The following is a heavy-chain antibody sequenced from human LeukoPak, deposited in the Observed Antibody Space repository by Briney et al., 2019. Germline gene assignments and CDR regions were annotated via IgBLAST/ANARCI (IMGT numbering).Heavy chain of an antibody. J-gene: IGHJ4*02. V-gene: IGHV4-39*07. CDR3: ARGRRDGYNLLDY. CDR2: IYYSGST. D-gene: IGHD5-24*01. Sequence: SETLALTCTVSGGSISSSSYYWGWIRQPPGKGLEWIGSIYYSGSTYYNPSLKSRVTISVDTSKNQFSLKLSSVTAADTAVYYCARGRRDGYNLLDYWGQGTLVTVSS. CDR1: GGSISSSSYY.